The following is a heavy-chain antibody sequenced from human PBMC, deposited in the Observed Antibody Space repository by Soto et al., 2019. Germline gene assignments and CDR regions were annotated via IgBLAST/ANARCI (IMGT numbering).Heavy chain of an antibody. CDR1: GITFTYAW. Sequence: EVQLVESGGGLVNPGGSLRLSCAASGITFTYAWMTWVRQAPGRGLEWVGRVKSEAGGGTIDYAAPVKGRFTISRDDSRSMLYLQMNSLKSEDTAVYYCAHIGVLPPTDVFSTWGQGTVVTVSS. CDR3: AHIGVLPPTDVFST. D-gene: IGHD2-15*01. V-gene: IGHV3-15*01. CDR2: VKSEAGGGTI. J-gene: IGHJ3*02.